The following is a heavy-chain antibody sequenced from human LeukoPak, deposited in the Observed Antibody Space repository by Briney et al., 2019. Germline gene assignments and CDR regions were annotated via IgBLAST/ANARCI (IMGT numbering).Heavy chain of an antibody. V-gene: IGHV1-3*01. CDR2: INAGNGNT. J-gene: IGHJ4*02. CDR3: ARETSSRYFDY. CDR1: GYTFTSYA. Sequence: ASVKVSCKASGYTFTSYALHWVRQAPGQGLEWMGWINAGNGNTKYSQKFQGRVTITRDTSASTAYMELSSLRSEDTAVYYCARETSSRYFDYWGQGTLVTVSS.